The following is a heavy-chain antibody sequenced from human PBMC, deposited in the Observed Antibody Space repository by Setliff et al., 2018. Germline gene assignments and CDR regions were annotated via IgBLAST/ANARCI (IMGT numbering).Heavy chain of an antibody. CDR3: ARHVLGYSSSYNWFDP. V-gene: IGHV4-59*08. CDR1: GVSISDFF. D-gene: IGHD6-6*01. J-gene: IGHJ5*02. CDR2: TYYSGDT. Sequence: SETLSLTCTVSGVSISDFFWSWLRQPPGKGLEYIGFTYYSGDTNYNPSLKSRVTISVDTSKNQFSLKLSSVTAADTAVYYCARHVLGYSSSYNWFDPWGQGTLVTVSS.